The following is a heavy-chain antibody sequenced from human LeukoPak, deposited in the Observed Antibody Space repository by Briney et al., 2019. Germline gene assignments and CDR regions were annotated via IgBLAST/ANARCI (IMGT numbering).Heavy chain of an antibody. CDR3: ARDPTQYGSGSYIYYYYYMDV. Sequence: GGSLRLSCAASGFTFTTYSMNWVRQAPGKGLEWVAYIGNSGRTIYYADSVKGRCTISRDSAKNSLYLQMNSLRAEDTAVYYCARDPTQYGSGSYIYYYYYMDVWGKGTTVTVSS. V-gene: IGHV3-48*01. CDR1: GFTFTTYS. J-gene: IGHJ6*03. D-gene: IGHD3-10*01. CDR2: IGNSGRTI.